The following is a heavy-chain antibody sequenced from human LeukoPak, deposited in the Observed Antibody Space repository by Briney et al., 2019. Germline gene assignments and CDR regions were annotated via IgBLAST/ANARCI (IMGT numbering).Heavy chain of an antibody. CDR3: ARGLLRLYYYYYYMDV. CDR2: INPNSGGT. CDR1: GYTFTGYY. D-gene: IGHD2-15*01. V-gene: IGHV1-2*02. Sequence: ASVKVSCKASGYTFTGYYMHWVRQAPGQGLEWMGWINPNSGGTNYAQKFQGRVTMTRDTSISTAYMELSRLRSDDTAVYYCARGLLRLYYYYYYMDVWGKGTTVTVSS. J-gene: IGHJ6*03.